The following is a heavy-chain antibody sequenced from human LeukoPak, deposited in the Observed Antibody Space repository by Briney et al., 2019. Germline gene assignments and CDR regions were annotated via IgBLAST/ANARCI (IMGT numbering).Heavy chain of an antibody. CDR3: ARDLRYCGGDCYSGALDY. CDR2: ISSSGSTI. Sequence: PGGSLRLSCAASGFTFSDYYMSWIRQAPGKGLEWVSYISSSGSTIYYADSVKGRFTISRDNAKNSLYLQMNSLRAEDTAVYYCARDLRYCGGDCYSGALDYWGQGTLVTVSS. J-gene: IGHJ4*02. V-gene: IGHV3-11*04. D-gene: IGHD2-21*02. CDR1: GFTFSDYY.